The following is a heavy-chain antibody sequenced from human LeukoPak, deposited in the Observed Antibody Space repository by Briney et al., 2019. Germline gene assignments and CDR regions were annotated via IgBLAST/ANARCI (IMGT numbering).Heavy chain of an antibody. CDR3: ARDRSDWGTADY. V-gene: IGHV3-74*01. Sequence: PGGSLRLSCAASGFTFSSYWMHRVRQAPGKGLMWVSRIDTDGTTTRYADSVKGRFTISRDNAKNTLYLQMNSLRADDTAVYYCARDRSDWGTADYWGQGTLDTVSS. D-gene: IGHD3-16*01. J-gene: IGHJ4*02. CDR1: GFTFSSYW. CDR2: IDTDGTTT.